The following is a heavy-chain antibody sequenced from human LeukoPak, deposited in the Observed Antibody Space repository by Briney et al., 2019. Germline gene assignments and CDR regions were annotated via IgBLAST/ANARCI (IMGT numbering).Heavy chain of an antibody. CDR1: GYTFTGYY. CDR2: INPNSGGT. Sequence: ASVKVSCKASGYTFTGYYMHWVRQAPGQGLEWMGWINPNSGGTNYAQKFQGRVTMTRDTSISTVYMELSRLRSADTYVSYCARGSQSGAEYFQHWGQGTMVTVS. CDR3: ARGSQSGAEYFQH. D-gene: IGHD2-15*01. V-gene: IGHV1-2*02. J-gene: IGHJ1*01.